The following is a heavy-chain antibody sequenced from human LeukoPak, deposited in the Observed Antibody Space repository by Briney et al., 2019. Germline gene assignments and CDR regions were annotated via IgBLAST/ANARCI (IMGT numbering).Heavy chain of an antibody. V-gene: IGHV4-59*01. D-gene: IGHD6-19*01. CDR3: ASRTPSGSVDY. CDR2: IYYSGST. J-gene: IGHJ4*02. CDR1: GGSISSYY. Sequence: SETLSLTCTVSGGSISSYYWSWIRQPPGKGLEWIGYIYYSGSTNYNPSLKSRAPISAHTSKNQFSLKLSSVTAADTAVYYCASRTPSGSVDYWGQGTLVTVSS.